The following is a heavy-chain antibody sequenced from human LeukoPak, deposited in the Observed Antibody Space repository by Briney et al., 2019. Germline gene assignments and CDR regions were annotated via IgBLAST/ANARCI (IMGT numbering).Heavy chain of an antibody. J-gene: IGHJ4*02. Sequence: PSETLSLTCTVSGGSISSSGYYWGWIRQPPGKELEWIGYVSHSGNTNYNPSLKSRVTISKDTSKNQFSLKLSSVTAADTAVYYCVREHDWGDFDFWGQGTLVTVSS. V-gene: IGHV4-61*08. D-gene: IGHD3-9*01. CDR3: VREHDWGDFDF. CDR2: VSHSGNT. CDR1: GGSISSSGYY.